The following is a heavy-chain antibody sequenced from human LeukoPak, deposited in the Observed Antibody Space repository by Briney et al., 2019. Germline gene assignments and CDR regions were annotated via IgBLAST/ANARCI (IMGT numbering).Heavy chain of an antibody. CDR2: ISSSSSYI. Sequence: GGSLRLCCAASGFTFSSYSMNWVRLAPGKGLEWVSSISSSSSYIYYADSVKGRFTISRDNANNSLYLQMNSLRAEDTAVYYCARVHSGSYQYYYYYYMDVWGKGTTVTVSS. V-gene: IGHV3-21*01. D-gene: IGHD1-26*01. J-gene: IGHJ6*03. CDR3: ARVHSGSYQYYYYYYMDV. CDR1: GFTFSSYS.